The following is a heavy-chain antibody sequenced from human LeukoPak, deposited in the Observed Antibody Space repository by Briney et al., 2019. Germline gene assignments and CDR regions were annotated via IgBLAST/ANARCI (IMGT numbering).Heavy chain of an antibody. J-gene: IGHJ6*03. CDR3: AGSYYNAPSYYYYYYMDV. V-gene: IGHV3-30*02. CDR1: GFTFSNYG. Sequence: GGSLRLSCAASGFTFSNYGMHWVRQAPGKGVEWVAFIRYDGSNKYYADSVKGRFTISRDNSKNTLYLQMNSLRAEDTAVYYCAGSYYNAPSYYYYYYMDVWGKGTTVTVSS. D-gene: IGHD3-10*01. CDR2: IRYDGSNK.